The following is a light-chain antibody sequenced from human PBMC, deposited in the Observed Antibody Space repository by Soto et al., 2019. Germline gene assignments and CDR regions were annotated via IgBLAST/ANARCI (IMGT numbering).Light chain of an antibody. CDR2: GAS. CDR1: QSISSSF. CDR3: QQYDSSPWT. V-gene: IGKV3-20*01. Sequence: EIVLTQSPGTLSLSPGERATLSCRASQSISSSFLAWYPQKPGQAPRLLIYGASSRATGIPDRFSGSGSGTDFTLTISRLETEDFAGFYCQQYDSSPWTFGQGTKVEIK. J-gene: IGKJ1*01.